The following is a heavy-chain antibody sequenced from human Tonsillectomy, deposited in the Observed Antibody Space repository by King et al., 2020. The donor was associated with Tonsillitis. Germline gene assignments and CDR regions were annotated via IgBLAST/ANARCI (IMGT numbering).Heavy chain of an antibody. CDR3: ARAGFCDSTSCYRYYYYMDV. CDR2: ISYDGSNN. J-gene: IGHJ6*03. Sequence: VQLVESGGGVVQPGRSLRLSCAASGFTFTTYAMHWVRQAPGKGLEWVAFISYDGSNNSYTDSVKGRYTISRDNSKNTLRLQMNSLSAEDTAVYYCARAGFCDSTSCYRYYYYMDVWGKGTTVTVSS. CDR1: GFTFTTYA. D-gene: IGHD2-2*01. V-gene: IGHV3-30-3*01.